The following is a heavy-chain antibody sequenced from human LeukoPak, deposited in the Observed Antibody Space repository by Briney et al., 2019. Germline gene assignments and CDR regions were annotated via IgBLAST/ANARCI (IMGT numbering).Heavy chain of an antibody. Sequence: SETLSLTCTVSGGSISSYYWSWIRQPPGKGLEWIGEINHSGSTNYNPSLKSRVTISVDTSKNQFSLKLSSVTAGDTAVYYCARLTDSGYSSGWYVLNYYGMDVWGQGTTVTVSS. V-gene: IGHV4-34*01. CDR2: INHSGST. J-gene: IGHJ6*02. CDR3: ARLTDSGYSSGWYVLNYYGMDV. CDR1: GGSISSYY. D-gene: IGHD6-19*01.